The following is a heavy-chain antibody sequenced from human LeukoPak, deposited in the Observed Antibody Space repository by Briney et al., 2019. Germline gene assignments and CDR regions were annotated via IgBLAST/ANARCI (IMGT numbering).Heavy chain of an antibody. Sequence: PSETLSLTCTVSGGSISSYYWSWIRQPPGKGLEWIGYIYYSGSTNYNPSLKSRVTISVDTSKNKFSLKLSSVTAADTAVHCCAGIKYGARPPFDNWGQGTLVTVSS. D-gene: IGHD4-17*01. V-gene: IGHV4-59*01. CDR3: AGIKYGARPPFDN. CDR1: GGSISSYY. CDR2: IYYSGST. J-gene: IGHJ4*02.